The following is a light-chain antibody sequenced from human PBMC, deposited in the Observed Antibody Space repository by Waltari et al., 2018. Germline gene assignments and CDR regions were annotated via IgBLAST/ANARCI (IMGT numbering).Light chain of an antibody. V-gene: IGLV4-69*01. J-gene: IGLJ3*02. Sequence: QLVLTQSPSASASLGASVKLPCPLSSGHSSNIIAWHQQQPEKGPRYLMKVNSDGSHSKGDEIPDRFSGSSSGAERYLTISSLQSEDEADYYCQTGGHGTWVFGGGTKLTVL. CDR3: QTGGHGTWV. CDR1: SGHSSNI. CDR2: VNSDGSH.